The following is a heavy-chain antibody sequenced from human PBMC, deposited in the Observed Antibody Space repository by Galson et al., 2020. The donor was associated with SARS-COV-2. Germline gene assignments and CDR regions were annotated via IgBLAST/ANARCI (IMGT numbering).Heavy chain of an antibody. CDR2: ISSDGSNS. J-gene: IGHJ4*02. Sequence: GGSLRLSCAASGFTFSNYVMHWDRQAPGKGPEWVAVISSDGSNSFYADSLKGRFTISRDNSKSTLYLQMNSLRAEDTAVYYCARGGECELLYYFDYWGQGTLVTVSS. CDR1: GFTFSNYV. V-gene: IGHV3-30*04. D-gene: IGHD1-26*01. CDR3: ARGGECELLYYFDY.